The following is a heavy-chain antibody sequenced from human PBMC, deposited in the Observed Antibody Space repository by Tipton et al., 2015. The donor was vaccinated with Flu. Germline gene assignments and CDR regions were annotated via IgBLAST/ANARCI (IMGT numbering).Heavy chain of an antibody. CDR2: IYPSGTT. D-gene: IGHD3-10*02. J-gene: IGHJ4*02. Sequence: TLSLTCTVSSGSIRSTNYSCAWIRQPPGKRLELIGSIYPSGTTYYNPSLKSRVTISVDTSKSQFSLKLRSVTAADTAVYYCARLSYYDVDLRNFYFDYWGLGALVTVSS. CDR1: SGSIRSTNYS. V-gene: IGHV4-39*01. CDR3: ARLSYYDVDLRNFYFDY.